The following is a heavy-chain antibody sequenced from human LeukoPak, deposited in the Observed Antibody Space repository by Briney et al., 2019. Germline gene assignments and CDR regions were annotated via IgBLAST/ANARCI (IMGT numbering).Heavy chain of an antibody. D-gene: IGHD3-22*01. J-gene: IGHJ2*01. CDR2: ISGSGGRT. Sequence: GGSLRLSCAASGFTFSSYAMSWVRQAPGKGLEWVSVISGSGGRTSYADSVKGRFTVSRDNSKNTLYLQMNSLRAEDTALYHCARVIRGYYGYFDLWGRGTLVTVSS. CDR3: ARVIRGYYGYFDL. V-gene: IGHV3-23*01. CDR1: GFTFSSYA.